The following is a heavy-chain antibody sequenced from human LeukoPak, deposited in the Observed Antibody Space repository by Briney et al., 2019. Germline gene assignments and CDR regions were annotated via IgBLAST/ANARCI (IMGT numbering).Heavy chain of an antibody. V-gene: IGHV3-23*01. J-gene: IGHJ6*02. CDR2: ISGSGTST. D-gene: IGHD4-17*01. CDR1: GFTFRSYA. CDR3: AKDARPTVTPV. Sequence: GGSLRLSCAASGFTFRSYAMTWVRQAPGKGLEWVSVISGSGTSTYYADSVKGRFTISRDNSRNTLYLQMNSLRAEDTAVYYCAKDARPTVTPVWGQGTTVTVSS.